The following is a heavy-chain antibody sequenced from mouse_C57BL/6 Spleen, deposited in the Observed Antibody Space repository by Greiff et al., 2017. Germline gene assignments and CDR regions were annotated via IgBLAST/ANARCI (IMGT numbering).Heavy chain of an antibody. J-gene: IGHJ1*03. D-gene: IGHD2-5*01. CDR3: ARHSNYYYWYFDV. CDR2: ISYDGSN. V-gene: IGHV3-6*01. CDR1: GYSITSGYY. Sequence: ESGPGLVKPSQSLSLTCSVTGYSITSGYYWNWIRQFPGNKLEWMGYISYDGSNNYNPSLKNRISITRDTSKNQFFLKLNSVTTEDTATYYCARHSNYYYWYFDVWGTGTTVTVSS.